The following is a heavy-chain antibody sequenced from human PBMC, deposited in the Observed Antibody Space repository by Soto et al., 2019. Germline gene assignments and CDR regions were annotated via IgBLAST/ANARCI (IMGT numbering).Heavy chain of an antibody. Sequence: PGGSLRLSCAASGFTFSGYLMSWVRQAPGKGLEWVANIKQDGSEKYYVDSVKGRFTISRDNAKNSLYLQMNSLRAEDTAVYYCASRYSGTAPDYWGQGTLVTVSS. CDR1: GFTFSGYL. CDR2: IKQDGSEK. D-gene: IGHD1-26*01. V-gene: IGHV3-7*01. J-gene: IGHJ4*02. CDR3: ASRYSGTAPDY.